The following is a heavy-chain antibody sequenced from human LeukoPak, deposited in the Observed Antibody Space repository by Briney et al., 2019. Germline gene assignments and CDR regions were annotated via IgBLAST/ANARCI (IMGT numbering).Heavy chain of an antibody. CDR3: ARTAARRFDY. CDR2: INPTGGST. Sequence: ASVKVSCKASGYTFPSYFMHWVRQAPGQGLEWMGIINPTGGSTTYAQKFEGRVTMTRDTSTSTVYMELSSLRSDDTAVYYCARTAARRFDYWGQGTLVTVSS. D-gene: IGHD6-6*01. CDR1: GYTFPSYF. V-gene: IGHV1-46*01. J-gene: IGHJ4*02.